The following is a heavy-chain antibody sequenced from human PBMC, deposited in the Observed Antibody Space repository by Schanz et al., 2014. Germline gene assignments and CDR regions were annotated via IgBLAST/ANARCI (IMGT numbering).Heavy chain of an antibody. D-gene: IGHD3-22*01. V-gene: IGHV1-2*04. Sequence: QVQVVQSGAEVKKPGASVKVSCKASGYTFTDYGVIWVRQAPGQGLEWMGWINPNTGGTNFAQKFQGWVTVTRDTTISTVYRKVSRVTYKDTAVYYCARDDRAYYYGMDVWGQGTPVTVSS. CDR1: GYTFTDYG. CDR3: ARDDRAYYYGMDV. CDR2: INPNTGGT. J-gene: IGHJ6*02.